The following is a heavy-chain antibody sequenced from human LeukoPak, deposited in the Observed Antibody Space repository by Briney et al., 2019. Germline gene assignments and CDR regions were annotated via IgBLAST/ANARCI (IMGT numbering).Heavy chain of an antibody. V-gene: IGHV3-30*18. J-gene: IGHJ4*02. Sequence: GGSLRLSCAASGFTFSSYGMHWVRQAPGKGLEWVAVISYDGSNKNYADSVKGRFTISRDNSKNTLYLQMNSLRAEDTAVYYCVKDSTTTWFGGDSKWGQGTLVTVSS. D-gene: IGHD3-10*01. CDR1: GFTFSSYG. CDR2: ISYDGSNK. CDR3: VKDSTTTWFGGDSK.